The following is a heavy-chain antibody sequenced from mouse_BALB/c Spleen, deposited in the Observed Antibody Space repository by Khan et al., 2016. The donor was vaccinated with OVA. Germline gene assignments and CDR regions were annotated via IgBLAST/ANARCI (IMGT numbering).Heavy chain of an antibody. CDR3: ARGDSLYYFDY. J-gene: IGHJ2*01. V-gene: IGHV1-76*01. CDR2: LYPGTDHT. CDR1: GYIFTSYW. Sequence: VQLKQSAAELVRPGASVKLSCKTSGYIFTSYWIHWVKQRSGQGLEWVARLYPGTDHTYYTEKLKDKATLTADKSYRTAYMQLSSLESEDAAVYFCARGDSLYYFDYWGQGTTLAVP.